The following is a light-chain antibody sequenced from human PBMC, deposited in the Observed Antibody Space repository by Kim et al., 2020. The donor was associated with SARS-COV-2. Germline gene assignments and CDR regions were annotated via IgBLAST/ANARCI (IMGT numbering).Light chain of an antibody. V-gene: IGKV3-15*01. CDR2: GTS. J-gene: IGKJ1*01. Sequence: SVHPGKRATHSCRASQKIGDNLAWYHQKVGQAPRVLIYGTSTRATGVPARFSGTGSETEFSLTISSLQSEDLGVYYCQQYDNGWTFGQGTKVDIK. CDR1: QKIGDN. CDR3: QQYDNGWT.